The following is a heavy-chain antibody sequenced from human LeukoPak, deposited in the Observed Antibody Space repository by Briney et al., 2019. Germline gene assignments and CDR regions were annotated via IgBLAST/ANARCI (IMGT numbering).Heavy chain of an antibody. J-gene: IGHJ6*02. D-gene: IGHD2-2*02. CDR2: IIPILGIA. CDR1: GYTFTSYY. Sequence: GASVKVSCKASGYTFTSYYMHWVRQAPGQGLEWMGRIIPILGIANYAQKFQGRVTITADKSTSTAYMELSSLRSEDTAVYYCASSVVPAAIIRGALGGMDVWGQGTTVTVSS. V-gene: IGHV1-69*02. CDR3: ASSVVPAAIIRGALGGMDV.